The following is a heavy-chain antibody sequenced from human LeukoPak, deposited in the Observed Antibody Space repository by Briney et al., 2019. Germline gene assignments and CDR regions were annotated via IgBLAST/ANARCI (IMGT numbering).Heavy chain of an antibody. J-gene: IGHJ6*03. CDR2: INPNSGGT. CDR1: GYTFTGYY. V-gene: IGHV1-2*02. Sequence: GASVKVSCKASGYTFTGYYMHWVRQAPGQGLGWMGWINPNSGGTNYAQKFQGRVTMTRDTSISTAYMELSRLRSDDTAVYYCAREQGQGYYYYMDVWGKGTTVTVSS. CDR3: AREQGQGYYYYMDV.